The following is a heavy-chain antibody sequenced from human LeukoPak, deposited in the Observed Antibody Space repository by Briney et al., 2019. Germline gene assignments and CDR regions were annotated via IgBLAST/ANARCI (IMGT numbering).Heavy chain of an antibody. D-gene: IGHD3-10*01. CDR2: INPNSGGT. CDR1: GYTFTGYY. Sequence: GASVKVSCKASGYTFTGYYMHWVRQAPGQGLEWMGWINPNSGGTNYAQKFQGRVTMTRDTSISTAYMELSRLRSDDTAVYYCARNLWFGELWPAFDYWGQGTLVTVSS. J-gene: IGHJ4*02. CDR3: ARNLWFGELWPAFDY. V-gene: IGHV1-2*02.